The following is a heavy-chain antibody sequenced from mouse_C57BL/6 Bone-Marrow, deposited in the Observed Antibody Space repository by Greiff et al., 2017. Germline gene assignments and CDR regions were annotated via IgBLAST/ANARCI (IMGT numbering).Heavy chain of an antibody. Sequence: VQGVESGPGLVAPSQSLSITCTVSGFSLPSSGVDWVRQSPGTGLEWLGVIWGVGSTNYHSALTSRLSISKDNSKSQVFLKMTSLQPDDTAMYYCATYYYGSFYAMDYWGQGTSVTVSS. J-gene: IGHJ4*01. CDR1: GFSLPSSG. CDR2: IWGVGST. CDR3: ATYYYGSFYAMDY. D-gene: IGHD1-1*01. V-gene: IGHV2-6*01.